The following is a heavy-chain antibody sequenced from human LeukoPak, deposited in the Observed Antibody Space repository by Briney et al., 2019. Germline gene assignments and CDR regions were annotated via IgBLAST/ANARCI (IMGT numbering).Heavy chain of an antibody. Sequence: GGSLRLSCAASGFTFSHYAMHWVRQAPGKGLEWVAVISYHGIDKYYADSVKGRFTISRDNSKNTLYLQMNSLRAGDTAVYYCAKDRGITGTTPNWFDPWGQGTLVTVSS. J-gene: IGHJ5*01. CDR3: AKDRGITGTTPNWFDP. V-gene: IGHV3-30-3*01. D-gene: IGHD1-7*01. CDR2: ISYHGIDK. CDR1: GFTFSHYA.